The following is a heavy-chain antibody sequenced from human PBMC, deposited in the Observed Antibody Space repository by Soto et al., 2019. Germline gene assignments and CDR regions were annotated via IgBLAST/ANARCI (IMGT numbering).Heavy chain of an antibody. V-gene: IGHV3-23*01. D-gene: IGHD1-26*01. CDR1: GFTFSSYA. Sequence: EVQLLESGGGLVQPGGSLRLSCAASGFTFSSYAMSWVRQAPGKGLEWVSAISGSGGSTYYADSVKGRFTISSDNSKNTLYLQMNSLRAEDTAVYYCAKDRGSYRDAFDIWGQGTMVTVSS. CDR3: AKDRGSYRDAFDI. CDR2: ISGSGGST. J-gene: IGHJ3*02.